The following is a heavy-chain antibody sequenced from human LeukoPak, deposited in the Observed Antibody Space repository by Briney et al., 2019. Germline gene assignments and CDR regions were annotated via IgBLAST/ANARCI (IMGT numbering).Heavy chain of an antibody. CDR1: GFTLTAND. CDR2: MNPNSGNT. V-gene: IGHV1-8*01. CDR3: ARGEEWLLDWFDR. J-gene: IGHJ5*02. Sequence: ASVKVSCTASGFTLTANDINWVRQAPGQGLEWMGWMNPNSGNTGYAQKFQGRVTMTRNTSISTAYMELSSLRAEATAVYYCARGEEWLLDWFDRWGQGTLVTVSS. D-gene: IGHD6-19*01.